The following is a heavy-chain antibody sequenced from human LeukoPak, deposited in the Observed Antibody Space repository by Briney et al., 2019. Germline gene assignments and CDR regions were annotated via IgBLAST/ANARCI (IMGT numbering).Heavy chain of an antibody. CDR2: ISGSGGST. D-gene: IGHD6-13*01. J-gene: IGHJ4*02. Sequence: PGGSLRLSCAASGFTFSSYAMSWVRQAPGKGLEWVSAISGSGGSTYYADSVKGRFTISRDNSKNTLYLQMNSLRAEDTAVYYCAKAPPSGIAAAGLYYFDYWSQATLVTASS. CDR1: GFTFSSYA. V-gene: IGHV3-23*01. CDR3: AKAPPSGIAAAGLYYFDY.